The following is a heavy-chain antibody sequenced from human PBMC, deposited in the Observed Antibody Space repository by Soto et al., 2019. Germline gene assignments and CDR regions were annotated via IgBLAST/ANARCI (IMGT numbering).Heavy chain of an antibody. J-gene: IGHJ6*02. CDR2: IYSGGST. CDR1: GFTVSSNY. Sequence: GGSLRLSCAASGFTVSSNYMSWVRQAPGKGLEWVSVIYSGGSTYYTDSVRGRFTISRDNSKNTLYLQMNSLRVEDTAVYYCARDGGGITTYGMDVWGQGTTVTVSS. D-gene: IGHD3-3*01. CDR3: ARDGGGITTYGMDV. V-gene: IGHV3-53*01.